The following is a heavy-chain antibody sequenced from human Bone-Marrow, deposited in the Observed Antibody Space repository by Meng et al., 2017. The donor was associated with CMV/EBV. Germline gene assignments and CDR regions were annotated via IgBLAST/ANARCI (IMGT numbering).Heavy chain of an antibody. J-gene: IGHJ6*02. CDR1: GFTFSSYG. CDR3: AKGSTVTLYYYYYGMDV. Sequence: GESLKISCAASGFTFSSYGMHWVRQAPGKGLEWVAFIRYDGSNKYYADSVKGRFTISRDNSKNTLYLQMNSLRAKDTAVYYCAKGSTVTLYYYYYGMDVWGQRTTVTVSS. V-gene: IGHV3-30*02. CDR2: IRYDGSNK. D-gene: IGHD4-11*01.